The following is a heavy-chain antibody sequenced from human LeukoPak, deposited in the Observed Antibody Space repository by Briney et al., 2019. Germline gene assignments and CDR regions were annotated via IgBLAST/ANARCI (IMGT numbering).Heavy chain of an antibody. CDR3: ATGDTAMVKASPDY. Sequence: ASVKVSCKVSGYTLTELSMHWVRQAPGKGLEWMGGFDPEDGETIYAQKFQGRVTMTEDTSTDTAYMELSSLRSEDTAVYYCATGDTAMVKASPDYWGQGTLVTVSS. CDR1: GYTLTELS. J-gene: IGHJ4*02. CDR2: FDPEDGET. D-gene: IGHD5-18*01. V-gene: IGHV1-24*01.